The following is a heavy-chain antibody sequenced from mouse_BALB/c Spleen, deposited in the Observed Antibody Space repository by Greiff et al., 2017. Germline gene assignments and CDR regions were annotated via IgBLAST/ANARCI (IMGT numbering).Heavy chain of an antibody. D-gene: IGHD1-1*02. J-gene: IGHJ4*01. CDR1: GFTFSSYG. Sequence: EVQRVESGGGLVQPGGSLKLSCAASGFTFSSYGMSWVRQTPDKRLELVATINSNGGSTYYPDSVKGRFTISRDNAKNTLYLQMSSLKSEDTAMYYCARADYHYAMDYWGQGTSVTVSS. CDR2: INSNGGST. V-gene: IGHV5-6-3*01. CDR3: ARADYHYAMDY.